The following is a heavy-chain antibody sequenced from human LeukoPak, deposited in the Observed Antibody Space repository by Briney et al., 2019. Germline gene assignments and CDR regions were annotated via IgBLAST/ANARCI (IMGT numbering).Heavy chain of an antibody. CDR3: ARDRQQLVRGDYFDY. J-gene: IGHJ4*02. Sequence: SETLSLTCTVSGFSISSTYCWGWIRQPPGKGLEWIGRICHSGSTYYNPSLKSRVTISVDTSENQFSLKLSSVTAADTAVYYCARDRQQLVRGDYFDYWGQGTLVTVSS. CDR2: ICHSGST. CDR1: GFSISSTYC. V-gene: IGHV4-38-2*02. D-gene: IGHD6-13*01.